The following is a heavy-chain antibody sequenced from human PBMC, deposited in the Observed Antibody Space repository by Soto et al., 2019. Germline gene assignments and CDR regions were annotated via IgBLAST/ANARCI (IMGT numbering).Heavy chain of an antibody. Sequence: QVQLVQSGAEVKKPGSSVKVSCKTSGVSFNNNGIGWVRQAPGHGLAWMGGVSPPFRTSNYARKSPGRISITADASTGTVNMELSTLTSEDTAEYYCARVLYYGSGSYSPYGMDVWGQGTTVTVSS. CDR3: ARVLYYGSGSYSPYGMDV. V-gene: IGHV1-69*01. D-gene: IGHD3-10*01. CDR2: VSPPFRTS. J-gene: IGHJ6*02. CDR1: GVSFNNNG.